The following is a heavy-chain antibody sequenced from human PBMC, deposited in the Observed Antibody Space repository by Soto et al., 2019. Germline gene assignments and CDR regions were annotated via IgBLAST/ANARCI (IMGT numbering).Heavy chain of an antibody. CDR1: XXTFTGYY. Sequence: GXXVKVSCKASXXTFTGYYMXXXRQAPGQGLEWMGWINPNSGGTNYAQKFQGWVTMTRDTSISTAYMELSRLRSDDTAVYYCARERITIFGVDYYYGMDVWGQGTTVTVSS. CDR2: INPNSGGT. J-gene: IGHJ6*02. CDR3: ARERITIFGVDYYYGMDV. V-gene: IGHV1-2*04. D-gene: IGHD3-3*01.